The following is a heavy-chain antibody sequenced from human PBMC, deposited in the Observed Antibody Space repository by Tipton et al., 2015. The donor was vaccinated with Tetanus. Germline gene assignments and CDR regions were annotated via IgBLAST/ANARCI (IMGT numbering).Heavy chain of an antibody. V-gene: IGHV1-8*01. CDR3: ARVKGGTREYYAIKY. J-gene: IGHJ4*02. CDR2: MNPNTGHA. D-gene: IGHD3-3*01. Sequence: QYGAEVKKPGASVKVSCKAFGYAFNSYDLNWVRQDTGQGLEWLGYMNPNTGHAGYAQKFQGRVTMTSNISITTAYMELRNLRSEYTAVYYCARVKGGTREYYAIKYWGQGTLVIVSS. CDR1: GYAFNSYD.